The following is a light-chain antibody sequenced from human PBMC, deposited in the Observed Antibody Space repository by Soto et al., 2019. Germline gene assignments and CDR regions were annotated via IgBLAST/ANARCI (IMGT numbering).Light chain of an antibody. V-gene: IGLV2-14*03. CDR3: CSYTSSSTPVV. CDR2: DVS. J-gene: IGLJ2*01. Sequence: QSVLTQPASVSGSPGQSITISCTGTSSDVGGYNYVSWYQQHPGKAPKLMIYDVSNRPSGVSNRFSGSESGNTASLTISGLQAEDEADYYCCSYTSSSTPVVFGGGTKVTVL. CDR1: SSDVGGYNY.